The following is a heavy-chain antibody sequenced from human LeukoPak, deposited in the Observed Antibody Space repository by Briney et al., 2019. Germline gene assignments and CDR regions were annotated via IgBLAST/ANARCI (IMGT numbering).Heavy chain of an antibody. J-gene: IGHJ4*02. CDR1: GFTFSRYW. CDR2: INSDASGT. CDR3: ARDQDGVGATIDF. V-gene: IGHV3-74*03. D-gene: IGHD1-26*01. Sequence: GGSLRLSRAASGFTFSRYWMQWVRQVPGKGLVWVARINSDASGTTYADSVKGRFIISRDNARNTLSLQMNSLTAEDTALYYCARDQDGVGATIDFWGQGTLVIVSS.